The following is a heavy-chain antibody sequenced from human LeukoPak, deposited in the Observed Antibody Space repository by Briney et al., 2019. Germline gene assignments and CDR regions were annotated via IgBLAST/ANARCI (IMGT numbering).Heavy chain of an antibody. V-gene: IGHV3-7*04. Sequence: GVSLRLSCAASGFTFSSYWMSWVRQAPAKGLERVANIIHDGSTKYYVDSVKGRFTISRDNAKNALYLQISSLRAEDTAVYYCARDSSGYYYPDAFDIWGQGTMVTVSS. J-gene: IGHJ3*02. D-gene: IGHD3-22*01. CDR3: ARDSSGYYYPDAFDI. CDR1: GFTFSSYW. CDR2: IIHDGSTK.